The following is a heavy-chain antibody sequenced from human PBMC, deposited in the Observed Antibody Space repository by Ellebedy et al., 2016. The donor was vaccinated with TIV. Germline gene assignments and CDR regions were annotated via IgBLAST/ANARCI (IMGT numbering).Heavy chain of an antibody. D-gene: IGHD6-19*01. Sequence: MPSETLSLTCSVSGSSISSGYYWGWIRQPPGRGLEWIGSMFHSGSTYYSPSLKSRVTISVDTSKNQLSLRLSSLTAADTAVYYCASGIAVAGTFAFDIWGQGTMVTVSS. CDR2: MFHSGST. CDR3: ASGIAVAGTFAFDI. J-gene: IGHJ3*02. V-gene: IGHV4-38-2*01. CDR1: GSSISSGYY.